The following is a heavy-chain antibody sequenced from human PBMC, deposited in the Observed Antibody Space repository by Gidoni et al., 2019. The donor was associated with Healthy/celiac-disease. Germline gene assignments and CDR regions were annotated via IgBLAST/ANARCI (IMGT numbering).Heavy chain of an antibody. V-gene: IGHV4-59*01. CDR1: GGSISSYY. CDR3: ARSITIFGLGFDY. Sequence: QLQLQESGPGLVKPSETLSLTCTASGGSISSYYWSWIRQPPGKGLEWIGYIYYSGSTNYNPALKSRVTISVDTSKNQFSLKLSSVSAADTAVYYCARSITIFGLGFDYWGQGTLVTVSS. J-gene: IGHJ4*02. D-gene: IGHD3-3*01. CDR2: IYYSGST.